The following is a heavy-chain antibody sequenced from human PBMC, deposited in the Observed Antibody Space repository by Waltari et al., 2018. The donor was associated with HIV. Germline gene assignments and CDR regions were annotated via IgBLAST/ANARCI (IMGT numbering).Heavy chain of an antibody. CDR3: ARDTLNFFFGLDV. J-gene: IGHJ6*02. Sequence: EEQLVESGGGLVHPGGSLKLSCAASGFPFGDYAMNWVRQAPGKGLEWIAYIISTSFNIKYADSVRGRCTISRDNTQNSLSLQMNNLIDEDTAKYFCARDTLNFFFGLDVWGHGTTVAVSS. V-gene: IGHV3-48*02. CDR2: IISTSFNI. CDR1: GFPFGDYA.